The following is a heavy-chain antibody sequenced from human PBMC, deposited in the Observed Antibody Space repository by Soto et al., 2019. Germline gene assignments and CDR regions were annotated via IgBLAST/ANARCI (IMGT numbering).Heavy chain of an antibody. J-gene: IGHJ4*02. Sequence: EVQLVESGGGLVQPGGSLRLSCAASGFTFSSYSMNWVRQAPGKGLEWVSYISSSTIYYADSVKGRFTISRDNAKNSLYLQINSLRDDDTAVYYCARDRATVLNVLDYWGQGTLVTVSS. V-gene: IGHV3-48*02. D-gene: IGHD4-17*01. CDR2: ISSSTI. CDR1: GFTFSSYS. CDR3: ARDRATVLNVLDY.